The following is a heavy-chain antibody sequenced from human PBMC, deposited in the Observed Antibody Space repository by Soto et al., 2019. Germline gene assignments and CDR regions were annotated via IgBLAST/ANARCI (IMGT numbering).Heavy chain of an antibody. D-gene: IGHD2-15*01. V-gene: IGHV4-59*08. CDR1: GGSISSYY. Sequence: SETLSLTCTVSGGSISSYYWSWIRQPPGKGLEWIGYIYYSGSTNYNPSLKSRVTISVDTSKNQFSLKLSSVTAADTAVYYCARRPKRYCSGGSCYDPGFDYWGQGTLVTVSS. CDR3: ARRPKRYCSGGSCYDPGFDY. J-gene: IGHJ4*02. CDR2: IYYSGST.